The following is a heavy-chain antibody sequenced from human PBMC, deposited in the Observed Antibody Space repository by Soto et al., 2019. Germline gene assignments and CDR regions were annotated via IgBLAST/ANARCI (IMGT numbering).Heavy chain of an antibody. V-gene: IGHV3-30*18. CDR3: AKEQKGVVVTAIHSDYYYGMDV. CDR1: GFTFSSYG. CDR2: ISYDGSNK. D-gene: IGHD2-21*02. J-gene: IGHJ6*02. Sequence: PGGSLRLSCAASGFTFSSYGMHWVRQAPGKGLEWVAVISYDGSNKYYADSVKGRFTITRDNSKNTLYLQMNSLRAEDTAVYYCAKEQKGVVVTAIHSDYYYGMDVWGQGTTVTVS.